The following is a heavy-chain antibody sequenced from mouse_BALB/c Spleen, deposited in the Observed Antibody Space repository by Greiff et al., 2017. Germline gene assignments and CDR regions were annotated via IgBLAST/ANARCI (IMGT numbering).Heavy chain of an antibody. CDR2: IRNKANGYTT. Sequence: EVQLVESGGGLVQPGGSLRLSCATSGFTFPDYYLSWVRRPPGKALEWLGFIRNKANGYTTEYSASVKGRFTISRDNSQSILYLQMNTLRAEDSATYYCARDYYGSSYAMDYWGQGTSVTVSS. V-gene: IGHV7-3*02. CDR1: GFTFPDYY. J-gene: IGHJ4*01. CDR3: ARDYYGSSYAMDY. D-gene: IGHD1-1*01.